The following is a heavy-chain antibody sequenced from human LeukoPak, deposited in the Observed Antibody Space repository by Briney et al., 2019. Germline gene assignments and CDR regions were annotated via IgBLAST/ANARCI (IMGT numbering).Heavy chain of an antibody. V-gene: IGHV3-7*01. CDR1: GFTFSSYW. Sequence: PGGSLRLSCAASGFTFSSYWMNWIRQAPGKGLEWVANIKGDGSEQYYEDSVKGRFTISKDNAENSLYPQMNSLRAEDTALYYCMRGGGYWGLGTPVTVSS. J-gene: IGHJ4*02. CDR3: MRGGGY. CDR2: IKGDGSEQ.